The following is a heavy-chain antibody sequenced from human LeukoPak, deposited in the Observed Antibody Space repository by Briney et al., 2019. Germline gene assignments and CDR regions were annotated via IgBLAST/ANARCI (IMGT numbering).Heavy chain of an antibody. CDR2: IKQDGSEK. CDR1: GFTFSSYW. D-gene: IGHD3-3*01. J-gene: IGHJ6*02. CDR3: ATSGYYTFLPWPGITPGGMDV. Sequence: GGSLRLSCAASGFTFSSYWMSWVRQAPGKGLEWVANIKQDGSEKYYVDSVKGRFTISRDNAKNSLYLQMNSLRAEDTAVYYCATSGYYTFLPWPGITPGGMDVWGQGTTVTVSS. V-gene: IGHV3-7*01.